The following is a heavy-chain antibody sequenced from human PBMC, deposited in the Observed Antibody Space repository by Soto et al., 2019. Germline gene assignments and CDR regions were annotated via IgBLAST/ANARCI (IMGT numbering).Heavy chain of an antibody. CDR1: GFTVTSSA. V-gene: IGHV1-58*01. CDR2: IVVGSGKT. CDR3: AAGARENYGMDV. J-gene: IGHJ6*02. Sequence: SVKVSCKASGFTVTSSAVQWVRQPPRQRVEWIGWIVVGSGKTNYAQKFQERVTITRDMSTRTAYMELSSLRSEDTAVYYCAAGARENYGMDVWGQGTTVTVSS.